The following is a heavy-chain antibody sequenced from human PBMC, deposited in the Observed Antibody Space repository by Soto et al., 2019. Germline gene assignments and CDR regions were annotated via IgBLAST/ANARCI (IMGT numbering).Heavy chain of an antibody. CDR3: ERIDYGDYGKFDY. CDR1: GYSFTSYG. J-gene: IGHJ4*02. CDR2: ISAYNGNT. D-gene: IGHD4-17*01. Sequence: QVQLVQSGAEVKKPGASVKVSCKASGYSFTSYGISWVRQAPGQGLEWMGWISAYNGNTNYAQKLQGRVTVTTDTSTSTAYMELWSLRSVDTAVYYCERIDYGDYGKFDYWGQGTLVTLSS. V-gene: IGHV1-18*01.